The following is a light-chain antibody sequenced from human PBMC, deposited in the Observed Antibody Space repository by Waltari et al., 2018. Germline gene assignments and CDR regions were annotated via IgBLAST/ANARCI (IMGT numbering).Light chain of an antibody. V-gene: IGLV3-27*01. J-gene: IGLJ2*01. CDR2: KDT. Sequence: YDLAQPFSVSVSPGQTAPITCSGDVLAAKYVRWYQQRPGQAPTLILYKDTERPSGIPERFSGSSSGSTVTLTIRGALLEDEADYHCHAAADNNWFFGGGTKLTVL. CDR1: VLAAKY. CDR3: HAAADNNWF.